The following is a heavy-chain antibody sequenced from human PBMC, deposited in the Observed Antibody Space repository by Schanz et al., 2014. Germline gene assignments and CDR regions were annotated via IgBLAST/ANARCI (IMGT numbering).Heavy chain of an antibody. CDR2: ISARGEVS. J-gene: IGHJ5*01. CDR1: GFNFYTSA. V-gene: IGHV3-23*01. CDR3: AKWEDIVPDPEPMRGWFDS. D-gene: IGHD2-8*01. Sequence: EQVLESGGGLVQPGGSLRLSCVASGFNFYTSAMTWVRQAPGKGLEWVSVISARGEVSKYSDSVKGRFIVSRDNSRATLFLQMDSLRAADTAFYYCAKWEDIVPDPEPMRGWFDSWGQGILVTVSS.